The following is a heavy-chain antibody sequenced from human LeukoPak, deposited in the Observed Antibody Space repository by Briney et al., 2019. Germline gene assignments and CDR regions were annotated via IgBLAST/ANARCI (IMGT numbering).Heavy chain of an antibody. CDR3: AKSRFLEWLRPRNWFDP. Sequence: GGSLRLSCAASGFTFNRHGMHWVRQAPGKGLEWVAFIRFDGSDKYYTDSVKGRFTISRDNSKNTLYLQMNSLRAEDTAVYYCAKSRFLEWLRPRNWFDPWGQGTLVTVSS. CDR1: GFTFNRHG. J-gene: IGHJ5*02. D-gene: IGHD3-3*01. CDR2: IRFDGSDK. V-gene: IGHV3-30*02.